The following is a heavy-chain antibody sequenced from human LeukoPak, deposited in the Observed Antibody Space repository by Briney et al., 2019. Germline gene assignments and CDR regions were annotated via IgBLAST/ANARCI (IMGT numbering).Heavy chain of an antibody. CDR2: IIPILGTA. D-gene: IGHD2-2*01. V-gene: IGHV1-69*13. CDR3: ARDASYSTNYYFYYMDV. Sequence: SVKVSCKASGGTFSSYAISWVRQAPGQGLEWMGGIIPILGTAHYAQKFQGRVTITADESTSTAYMELISLRSEDTAVYYCARDASYSTNYYFYYMDVWGKGTTVTVSS. CDR1: GGTFSSYA. J-gene: IGHJ6*03.